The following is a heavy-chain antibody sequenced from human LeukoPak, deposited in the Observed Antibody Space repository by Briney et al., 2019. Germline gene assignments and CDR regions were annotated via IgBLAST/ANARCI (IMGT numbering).Heavy chain of an antibody. V-gene: IGHV4-59*12. J-gene: IGHJ4*02. CDR1: GGSISSYY. CDR3: ARRILTGYYSRINFDY. Sequence: SSETLSLTCTVSGGSISSYYWSWIRQPPGKGLDWIGYIYYSGSTYYNPSLKSRVTISVDTSKNQFSLKLSSVTAADTAVYYCARRILTGYYSRINFDYWGQGTLVTVSS. D-gene: IGHD3-9*01. CDR2: IYYSGST.